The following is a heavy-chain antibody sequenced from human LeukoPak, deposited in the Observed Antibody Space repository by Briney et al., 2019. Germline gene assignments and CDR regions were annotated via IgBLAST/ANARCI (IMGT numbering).Heavy chain of an antibody. CDR2: VSHSGYI. J-gene: IGHJ3*01. CDR3: ARAGDYVGADAFDV. D-gene: IGHD4-17*01. V-gene: IGHV4-59*01. Sequence: SETLSLTCSVSGASISSYYWTWIRQPPGKGLQFIGYVSHSGYITYSPSLRSRVSISVDSSQNHFSLHLNSATAADTALYCCARAGDYVGADAFDVWGQGSLVIVSS. CDR1: GASISSYY.